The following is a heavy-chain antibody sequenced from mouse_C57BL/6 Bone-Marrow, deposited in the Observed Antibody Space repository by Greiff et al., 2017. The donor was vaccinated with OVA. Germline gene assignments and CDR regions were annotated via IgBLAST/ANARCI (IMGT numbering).Heavy chain of an antibody. D-gene: IGHD1-1*01. CDR1: GYTFTSYW. J-gene: IGHJ3*01. CDR2: IDPNSGGT. Sequence: VQLVESGAELVKPGASVKLSCKASGYTFTSYWMHWVKQRPGRGLEWIGRIDPNSGGTKYNEKFKSKATLTVDKPSSTAYMQLSSLTSEDSAVYYCASPYYYGSSYRFAYWGQGTLVTVSA. V-gene: IGHV1-72*01. CDR3: ASPYYYGSSYRFAY.